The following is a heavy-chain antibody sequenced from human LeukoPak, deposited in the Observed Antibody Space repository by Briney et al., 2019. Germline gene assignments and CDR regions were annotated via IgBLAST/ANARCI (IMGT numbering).Heavy chain of an antibody. D-gene: IGHD3-16*01. CDR3: ARYLGGRNAFDI. CDR2: IWYDGSKT. Sequence: PGRSLRLSCVASGFTFSGYGTHWVRQAPGKGLEWVAVIWYDGSKTYYADSVKGRFTISRDNSKDTLYLQMSSLRVEDTAAYYCARYLGGRNAFDIWGQGSMVTVSS. CDR1: GFTFSGYG. V-gene: IGHV3-33*01. J-gene: IGHJ3*02.